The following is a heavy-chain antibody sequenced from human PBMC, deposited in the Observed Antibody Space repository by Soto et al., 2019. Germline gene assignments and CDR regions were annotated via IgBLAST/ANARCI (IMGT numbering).Heavy chain of an antibody. Sequence: GGSLRLSCTASGFTFGDYAMSWFRQAPGKGLEWVGFIRSKAYGGTTEYAASVKGRFTISRDDSKSIAYLQMNSLKTEDTAVYYCTRDSPFPPLLWFGESLDYWGQGTLVTVSS. CDR2: IRSKAYGGTT. V-gene: IGHV3-49*03. J-gene: IGHJ4*02. D-gene: IGHD3-10*01. CDR3: TRDSPFPPLLWFGESLDY. CDR1: GFTFGDYA.